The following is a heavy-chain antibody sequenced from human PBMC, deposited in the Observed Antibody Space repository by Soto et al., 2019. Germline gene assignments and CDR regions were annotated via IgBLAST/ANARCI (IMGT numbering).Heavy chain of an antibody. CDR3: ARGDWWLFDY. CDR2: INAGNGNT. CDR1: GYTFTSYA. Sequence: QVQLVQSGAEEKKPGASVKVSCTASGYTFTSYAIHWVRQAPGQRLAWMGWINAGNGNTKYSQKFQGRVTITRDTSASTAYMELSSLKSEDTAVSYCARGDWWLFDYWGQGTLVTVSS. D-gene: IGHD2-8*02. J-gene: IGHJ4*02. V-gene: IGHV1-3*05.